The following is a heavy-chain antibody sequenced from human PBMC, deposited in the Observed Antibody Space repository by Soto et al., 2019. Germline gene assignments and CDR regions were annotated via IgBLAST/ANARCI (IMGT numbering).Heavy chain of an antibody. V-gene: IGHV1-58*01. CDR1: GFTFTSSA. J-gene: IGHJ4*02. D-gene: IGHD6-19*01. CDR3: ARDHHGIAVAGPTDY. CDR2: IVVGSGNT. Sequence: SVKVSCKASGFTFTSSAVQWVRQARGQRLEWIGWIVVGSGNTNYAQKFQERVTITRDMSTSTAYMELSSLRSEDTAVYYCARDHHGIAVAGPTDYWGQGTLVTVSS.